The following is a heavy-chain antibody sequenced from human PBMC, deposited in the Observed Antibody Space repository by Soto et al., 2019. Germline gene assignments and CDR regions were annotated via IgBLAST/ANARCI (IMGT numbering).Heavy chain of an antibody. CDR2: TSGSGASQ. CDR3: AKVSSSPRLPWFCP. Sequence: LRLSCAASGFTFSSYAMSWVRQAPGKGLEWVSATSGSGASQYYADYVKDRFTISRDNSKHTLYQQMNRLRDEDTAVYYFAKVSSSPRLPWFCPLGQGTLVTVSS. J-gene: IGHJ5*02. CDR1: GFTFSSYA. D-gene: IGHD6-13*01. V-gene: IGHV3-23*01.